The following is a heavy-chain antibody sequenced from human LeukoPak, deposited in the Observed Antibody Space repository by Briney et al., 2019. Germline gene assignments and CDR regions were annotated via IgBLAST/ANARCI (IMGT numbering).Heavy chain of an antibody. D-gene: IGHD2-21*02. CDR1: GFTFSSYV. CDR3: ARDGVVVTAIPFDY. J-gene: IGHJ4*02. V-gene: IGHV3-23*01. Sequence: GGSLRLSCAASGFTFSSYVMTWVRQAPGRGLEWVSGISASGGTTYYADSVKGRFTISRDISKNTLYLQMNSLRAEDTAVYYCARDGVVVTAIPFDYWGQGTLVTVSS. CDR2: ISASGGTT.